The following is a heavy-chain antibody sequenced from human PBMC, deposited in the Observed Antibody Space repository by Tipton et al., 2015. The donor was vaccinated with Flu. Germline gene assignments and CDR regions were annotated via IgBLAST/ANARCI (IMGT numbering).Heavy chain of an antibody. V-gene: IGHV4-38-2*01. CDR2: IYHSGSA. J-gene: IGHJ4*02. CDR1: GYSISSGYY. CDR3: ARGNTKVGPLGL. D-gene: IGHD1-26*01. Sequence: TLSLTCAVSGYSISSGYYWGWIRQPPGKGLEWIGSIYHSGSAYYNPSLKSRVTISVDTSKNQFSLKLSSVTAADTAVYYCARGNTKVGPLGLWGQGTLVIVSS.